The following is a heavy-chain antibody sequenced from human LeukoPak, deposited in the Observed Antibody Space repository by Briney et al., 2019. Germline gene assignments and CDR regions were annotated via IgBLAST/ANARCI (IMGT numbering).Heavy chain of an antibody. V-gene: IGHV4-4*07. D-gene: IGHD5-12*01. CDR3: ARSCRILDIVATIRARLGGNGFDI. CDR1: GASISSYY. Sequence: SETLSLTCTVSGASISSYYWSWLRQPAGKGLEWIGRIHTSGSTNYNPSLKSRVTMSVDTSKNQFSLKLSSVTAADKAVYYCARSCRILDIVATIRARLGGNGFDIWGQGTMVTVSS. CDR2: IHTSGST. J-gene: IGHJ3*02.